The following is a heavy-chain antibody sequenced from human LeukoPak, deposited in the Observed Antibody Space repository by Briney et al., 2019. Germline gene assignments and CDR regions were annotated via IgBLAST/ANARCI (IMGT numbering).Heavy chain of an antibody. D-gene: IGHD2-15*01. Sequence: GGSLRLSCAASGFTVSSNYMSWVRQAPGKGLEWVSYISSSGSTIYYADSVKGRFTISRDNAKNSLYLQMNSLRAEDTAVYYCARPTTKWYGFGYWGQGTLVTVSS. CDR1: GFTVSSNY. CDR2: ISSSGSTI. J-gene: IGHJ4*02. V-gene: IGHV3-11*04. CDR3: ARPTTKWYGFGY.